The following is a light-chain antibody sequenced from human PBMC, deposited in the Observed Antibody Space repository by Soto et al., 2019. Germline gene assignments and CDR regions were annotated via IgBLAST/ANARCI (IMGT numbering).Light chain of an antibody. CDR2: EVS. J-gene: IGLJ1*01. CDR3: NSYTSSITYV. CDR1: SSDVGGYNY. V-gene: IGLV2-14*01. Sequence: QSALTQPASVSGSTGQSITISCTGTSSDVGGYNYVSWYQQHPGKAPKLIIYEVSNRPSGVSHRFSGSKSGNTASLTISGLQAEDEADYYCNSYTSSITYVFGTWTKVTVL.